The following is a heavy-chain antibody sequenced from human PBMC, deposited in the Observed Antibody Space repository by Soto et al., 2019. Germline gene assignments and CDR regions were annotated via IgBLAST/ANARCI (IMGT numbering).Heavy chain of an antibody. V-gene: IGHV3-23*01. J-gene: IGHJ4*02. CDR2: ISSSGGST. CDR1: GFTFSSYA. CDR3: AKYQPMTQPRPYFDY. Sequence: EVQLLESGGDLIQPGGSLRLSCAASGFTFSSYAMSWVRQAPGKGLGGVSAISSSGGSTFYAESVKGRFTISRDNSRNTLYVQMNSLRAEDTAIYYCAKYQPMTQPRPYFDYWGQGTLVTVSS. D-gene: IGHD3-22*01.